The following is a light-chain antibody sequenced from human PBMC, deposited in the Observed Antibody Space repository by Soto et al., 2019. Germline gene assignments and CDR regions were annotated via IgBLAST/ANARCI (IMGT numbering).Light chain of an antibody. Sequence: DIQLTQSPSSLSASVGDRVTITCRASQSISTSLNWYQQKPGKAPKLLIYAASTLQSGVPSRFSGSGKGTHFTLSISDLRPEDFATYYCQQTYAAPLTFGGGTKV. CDR2: AAS. V-gene: IGKV1-39*01. J-gene: IGKJ4*01. CDR1: QSISTS. CDR3: QQTYAAPLT.